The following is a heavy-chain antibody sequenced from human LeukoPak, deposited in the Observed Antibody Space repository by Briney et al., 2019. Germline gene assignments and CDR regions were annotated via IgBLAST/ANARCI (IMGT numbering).Heavy chain of an antibody. CDR2: ISYDGSNK. D-gene: IGHD2-21*02. Sequence: PGRSLRLSCAASGFTFSSYGMHWVRQAPGKGLEWVAVISYDGSNKYYADSVKGRFTISRDNSKNTLYLQMNSLRAEDTAVYYCAKDLVGDGSYYYYGMDVWGQGTTVTVSS. J-gene: IGHJ6*02. V-gene: IGHV3-30*18. CDR3: AKDLVGDGSYYYYGMDV. CDR1: GFTFSSYG.